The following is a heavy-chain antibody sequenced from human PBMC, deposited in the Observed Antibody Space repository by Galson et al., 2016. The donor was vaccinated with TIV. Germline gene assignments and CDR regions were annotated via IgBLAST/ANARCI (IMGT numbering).Heavy chain of an antibody. J-gene: IGHJ4*02. CDR1: RYTFTSYD. CDR3: ARVRGEFYDSSGYYDS. Sequence: SVKVSCKASRYTFTSYDINWVRQATGQGLEWMGWMNPNSGNTGYAQKFRGRVTMTRNTSVRTAYMELSFLRSEDTAIYYCARVRGEFYDSSGYYDSWGQGTLVSVSS. D-gene: IGHD3-22*01. CDR2: MNPNSGNT. V-gene: IGHV1-8*02.